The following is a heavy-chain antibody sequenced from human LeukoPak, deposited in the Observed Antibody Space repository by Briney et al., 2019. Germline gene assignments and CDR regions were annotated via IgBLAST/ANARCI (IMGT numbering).Heavy chain of an antibody. CDR3: ARTQSQGGSYRYYFGY. CDR2: IYYIRNT. V-gene: IGHV4-61*08. Sequence: SETLSLTCTVSGGSVGSAGYYWSLIRQPPGGGLEWIGYIYYIRNTNYNPSLKSRVTMSLDPSKNQFSLKLSSVTAADTAVYYCARTQSQGGSYRYYFGYWGQGTLVTVSS. D-gene: IGHD1-26*01. CDR1: GGSVGSAGYY. J-gene: IGHJ4*02.